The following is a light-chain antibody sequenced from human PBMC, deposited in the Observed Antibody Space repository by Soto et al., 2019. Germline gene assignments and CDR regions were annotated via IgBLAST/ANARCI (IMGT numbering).Light chain of an antibody. J-gene: IGLJ3*02. CDR3: AAWDTSLSGGV. V-gene: IGLV1-51*02. CDR1: SSNIGSDF. CDR2: ENN. Sequence: QSVLTQPPSVSAAPGQKVTISCSGSSSNIGSDFVSWYQQLPGTAPQLLIYENNKRPSGIPDLFSGSKSATSATLGITGLQTGDEADYYCAAWDTSLSGGVFGGGTKLTVL.